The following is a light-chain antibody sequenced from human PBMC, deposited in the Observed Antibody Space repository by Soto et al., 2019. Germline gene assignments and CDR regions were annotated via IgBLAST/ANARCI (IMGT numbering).Light chain of an antibody. V-gene: IGLV2-8*01. CDR3: SSYAGSKNVV. Sequence: QSVLTQPPSASGSPGQSVTISCTGTSSDVGGYNYVSWYQQQPGKAPKCMMYEVSKRPSGVPDLFSGSKSGNTASLTVSGTQAEDEADYYCSSYAGSKNVVFGGGTKLTVL. CDR2: EVS. J-gene: IGLJ2*01. CDR1: SSDVGGYNY.